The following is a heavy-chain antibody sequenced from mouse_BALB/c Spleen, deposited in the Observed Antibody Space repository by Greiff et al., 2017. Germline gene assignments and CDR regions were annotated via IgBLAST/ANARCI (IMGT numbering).Heavy chain of an antibody. CDR3: ARDGTYYYAMDY. CDR1: GYSFTSYW. CDR2: IDPSDSET. D-gene: IGHD2-1*01. Sequence: VHLVESGPQLVRPGASVKISCKASGYSFTSYWMHWVKQRPGQGLEWIGMIDPSDSETRLNQKFKDKATLTVDKSSSTAYMQLSSPTSEDSAVYYCARDGTYYYAMDYWGQGTSVTVSS. J-gene: IGHJ4*01. V-gene: IGHV1-74*04.